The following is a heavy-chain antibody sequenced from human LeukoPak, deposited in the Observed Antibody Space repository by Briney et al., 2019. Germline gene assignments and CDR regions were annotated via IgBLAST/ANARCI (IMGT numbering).Heavy chain of an antibody. CDR1: GFTFSIYA. CDR3: ARFSSGYSYGLDY. Sequence: GVSLRLSCAASGFTFSIYAMHWVRQAPGKGLEWVAVISYDGSNKYYADSVKGRFTISRDNSKNTLYLQMNSLRAEDTAVYYCARFSSGYSYGLDYWGQGTLVTVSS. V-gene: IGHV3-30*01. J-gene: IGHJ4*02. D-gene: IGHD5-18*01. CDR2: ISYDGSNK.